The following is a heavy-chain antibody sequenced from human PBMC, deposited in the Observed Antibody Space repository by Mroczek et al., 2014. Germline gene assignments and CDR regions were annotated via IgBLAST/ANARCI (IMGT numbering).Heavy chain of an antibody. D-gene: IGHD5-18*01. V-gene: IGHV4-61*02. CDR1: GGSISSGSYY. J-gene: IGHJ6*02. Sequence: VQLQESGPGLVRPSQTLSLKCTVSGGSISSGSYYWTWIRQPAGKGLEWIGRIYTSGSFYYNDSLKSRVTISVDTAKNQFSLKLRSVTTADTAVYYCARGPFGETAKVKGGGYYGMDVWGQGDHGHRLL. CDR3: ARGPFGETAKVKGGGYYGMDV. CDR2: IYTSGSF.